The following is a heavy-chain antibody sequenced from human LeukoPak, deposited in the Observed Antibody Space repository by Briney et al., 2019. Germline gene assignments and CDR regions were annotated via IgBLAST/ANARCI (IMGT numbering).Heavy chain of an antibody. Sequence: ASVKVSCKASGYAFNTYGISWVRQAPGQGLEWMGWINAYNGDTNHAQKFQGRVTMTTDTSTTTAYMELGSLRSDDTAVYYCARDGSGHWFDPWGQGTLVTVSS. CDR1: GYAFNTYG. J-gene: IGHJ5*02. V-gene: IGHV1-18*04. CDR3: ARDGSGHWFDP. CDR2: INAYNGDT. D-gene: IGHD6-25*01.